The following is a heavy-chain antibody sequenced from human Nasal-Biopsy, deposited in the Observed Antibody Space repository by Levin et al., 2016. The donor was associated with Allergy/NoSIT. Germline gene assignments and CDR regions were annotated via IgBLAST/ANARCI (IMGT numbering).Heavy chain of an antibody. D-gene: IGHD1-26*01. V-gene: IGHV3-11*01. Sequence: GGSLRLSCAASGFTFSDYYMSWIRQAPGKGLEWVSYISSSGSTIYYADSVKGRFTISRDNAKNSLYLQMNSLRAEDTAVYYCARKRVVGATYDAFDIWGQGTMVTVSS. CDR1: GFTFSDYY. J-gene: IGHJ3*02. CDR3: ARKRVVGATYDAFDI. CDR2: ISSSGSTI.